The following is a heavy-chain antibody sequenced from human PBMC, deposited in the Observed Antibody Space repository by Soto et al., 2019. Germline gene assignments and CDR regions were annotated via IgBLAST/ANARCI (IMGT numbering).Heavy chain of an antibody. CDR1: GASISRYY. D-gene: IGHD3-22*01. CDR2: LYNTGST. V-gene: IGHV4-59*01. CDR3: ARFSPPRKSYDSNPGWLDP. J-gene: IGHJ5*02. Sequence: SETLSLTCTVSGASISRYYWSWIRQSPGKGLEWIGYLYNTGSTIYNPSLKSRVTISVDTSKNQFSLKMNSVTAADTAVYFCARFSPPRKSYDSNPGWLDPWGQGIMVTVSS.